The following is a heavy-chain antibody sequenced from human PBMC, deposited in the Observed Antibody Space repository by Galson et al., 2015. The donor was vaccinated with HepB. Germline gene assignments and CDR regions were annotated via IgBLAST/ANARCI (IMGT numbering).Heavy chain of an antibody. J-gene: IGHJ4*02. CDR3: AGSYTGSYSDY. D-gene: IGHD1-26*01. CDR1: GFTFSSYT. Sequence: SLRLSCAASGFTFSSYTMNWVRQAPGKGLEWVSYITSSSTVYYADSVRGRFTISRDNAKNSLYLQMNSLRAEDTAVYYCAGSYTGSYSDYWGQGTLVTVSS. CDR2: ITSSSTV. V-gene: IGHV3-48*01.